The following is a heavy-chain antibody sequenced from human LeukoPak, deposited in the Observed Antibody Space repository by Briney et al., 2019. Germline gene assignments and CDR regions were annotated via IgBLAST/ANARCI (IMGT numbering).Heavy chain of an antibody. J-gene: IGHJ5*02. Sequence: ASVKVSCKASGYTLTSYGISWVRQAPGQGLEWMGRISAYNGNTNYAHKFQGRVTMTTDTSTSTAYMELRSLRSDDTAVYYCARSTVTTFGVDWFDPWGQGTLVTVSS. CDR1: GYTLTSYG. CDR3: ARSTVTTFGVDWFDP. CDR2: ISAYNGNT. V-gene: IGHV1-18*01. D-gene: IGHD4-17*01.